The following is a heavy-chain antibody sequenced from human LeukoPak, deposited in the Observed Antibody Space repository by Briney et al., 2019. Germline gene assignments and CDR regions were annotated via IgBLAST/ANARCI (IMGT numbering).Heavy chain of an antibody. CDR3: ARDRRGSY. Sequence: SETLSLTCTVSGGSISSYYWSWLRQPPGKGLEWIGYIYYSGSTNYNPSLKSRVTISVDTSKNQFSLKLSSVTAADTAVYYCARDRRGSYWGQGTLVTVSS. V-gene: IGHV4-59*01. D-gene: IGHD1-26*01. CDR2: IYYSGST. J-gene: IGHJ4*02. CDR1: GGSISSYY.